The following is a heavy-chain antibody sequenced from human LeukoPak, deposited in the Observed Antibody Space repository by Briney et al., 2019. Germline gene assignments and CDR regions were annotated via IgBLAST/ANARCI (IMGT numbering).Heavy chain of an antibody. CDR3: ARLLETYDYVWGSYGFDS. Sequence: GGSLRLSCAASGFTFSSYEMNWVRQAPGKGLEWVSYISSSGSTIYYADSVKGRFTISRDNAKNSLYLQMNGLRAEDTAVFYCARLLETYDYVWGSYGFDSWGQGTLVTVSS. D-gene: IGHD3-16*01. CDR2: ISSSGSTI. CDR1: GFTFSSYE. V-gene: IGHV3-48*03. J-gene: IGHJ4*02.